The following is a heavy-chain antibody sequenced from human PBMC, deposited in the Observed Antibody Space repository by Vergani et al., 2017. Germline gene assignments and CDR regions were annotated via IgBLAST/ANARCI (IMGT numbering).Heavy chain of an antibody. Sequence: QVQLVQSGAEVKKPGSSVKVSCKASGGTFSSYAISWVRQAPGQGLEWMGGINPIFGTANYAQKFQGRVTITADESTSTAYMELSSLRTEDTAVYYCARALVGGSYRYYYYYGMDVWGQGTTVTVSS. CDR2: INPIFGTA. J-gene: IGHJ6*02. V-gene: IGHV1-69*01. CDR3: ARALVGGSYRYYYYYGMDV. CDR1: GGTFSSYA. D-gene: IGHD1-26*01.